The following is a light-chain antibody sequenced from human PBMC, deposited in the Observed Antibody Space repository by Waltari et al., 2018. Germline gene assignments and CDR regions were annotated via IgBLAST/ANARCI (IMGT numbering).Light chain of an antibody. J-gene: IGLJ2*01. CDR3: ASYTTISTWL. V-gene: IGLV2-14*03. CDR2: DVT. Sequence: QSALTQPASVSGSPGQSITISCSGTSSDIGTYKHVSWYQQYPGKAPKLLIYDVTKGPPGDSHRFSGSKSGNTASLTISGLQAEDEAEYYCASYTTISTWLFGGGTKVTVL. CDR1: SSDIGTYKH.